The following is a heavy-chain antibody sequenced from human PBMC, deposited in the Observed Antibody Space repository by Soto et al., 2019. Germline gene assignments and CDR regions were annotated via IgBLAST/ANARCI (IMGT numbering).Heavy chain of an antibody. D-gene: IGHD3-10*01. V-gene: IGHV4-39*07. CDR2: IYYSGST. CDR1: GGSISSSSYY. Sequence: SETLSLTCTVSGGSISSSSYYWGWIRQPPGKGLEWIGSIYYSGSTNYNPSLKSRVTISVDTSKNQFSLKLSSVTAADTAVYYCASLGGSGSYYPSYFDYWGQGTLVTVSS. J-gene: IGHJ4*02. CDR3: ASLGGSGSYYPSYFDY.